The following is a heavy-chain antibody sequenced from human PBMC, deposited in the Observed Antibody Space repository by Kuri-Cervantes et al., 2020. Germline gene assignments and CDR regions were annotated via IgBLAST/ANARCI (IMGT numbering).Heavy chain of an antibody. V-gene: IGHV3-30*02. J-gene: IGHJ6*02. CDR3: AKGRYYYGSGSYRDGMDV. D-gene: IGHD3-10*01. CDR1: GFTFSSYG. CDR2: IWYDGSNK. Sequence: GESLKIPCSASGFTFSSYGMHWVRQAPGKGLEWVAVIWYDGSNKYYADSVKGRFTISRDNSKNTLYLQMNSLRAEDTAVYYCAKGRYYYGSGSYRDGMDVWGQGTTVTVSS.